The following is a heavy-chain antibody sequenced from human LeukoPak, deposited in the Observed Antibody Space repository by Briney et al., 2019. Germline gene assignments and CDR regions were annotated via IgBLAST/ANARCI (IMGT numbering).Heavy chain of an antibody. CDR1: GGSFSGYY. V-gene: IGHV4-34*01. CDR3: ARSQQGI. D-gene: IGHD6-13*01. Sequence: LETLSLTCAVYGGSFSGYYWSWIRQPPGKGLEWIGEINHSGSTNYNPSLKSRVTISVDTSKNQFSLKLSSVTAADTAVYYCARSQQGIWGQGTLVTVSS. J-gene: IGHJ4*02. CDR2: INHSGST.